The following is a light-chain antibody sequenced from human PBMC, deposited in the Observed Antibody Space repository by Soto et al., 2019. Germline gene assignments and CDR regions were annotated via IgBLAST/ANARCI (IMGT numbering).Light chain of an antibody. J-gene: IGKJ1*01. CDR3: QQRSNWPWT. V-gene: IGKV3D-20*02. Sequence: EIVCTQSPGTLSLSAGERVTLSCRASQSISSSYLAWYQQKPGQAPRLLIYDASNRATGIPARCSGRGAGTDFTLTISSLEPEDVAVYYCQQRSNWPWTFGQGTKVDIK. CDR1: QSISSSY. CDR2: DAS.